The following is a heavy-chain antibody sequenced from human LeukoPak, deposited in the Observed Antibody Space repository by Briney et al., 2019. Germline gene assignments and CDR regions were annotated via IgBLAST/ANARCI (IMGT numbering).Heavy chain of an antibody. J-gene: IGHJ4*02. CDR3: AKDRGLRWYFDY. CDR1: GYTFIGYY. D-gene: IGHD4-23*01. V-gene: IGHV1-2*02. CDR2: SNPNSGGT. Sequence: ASVKVSCKASGYTFIGYYMHWVRQAPGQGLEWMGWSNPNSGGTKYAQKFQGRVTMTRDTSISTAYMELSRLRSEDTAVYYCAKDRGLRWYFDYWGQGTLVTVSS.